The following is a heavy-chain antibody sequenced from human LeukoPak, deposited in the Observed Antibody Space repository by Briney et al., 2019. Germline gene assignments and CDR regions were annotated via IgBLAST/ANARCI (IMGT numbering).Heavy chain of an antibody. J-gene: IGHJ4*02. CDR3: ARDAYYDILTGYLDY. CDR2: IRDSGYNT. V-gene: IGHV3-23*01. Sequence: PGGSLRLSCAASGFTFSSYWMHWVRHAPGKGLEWVSAIRDSGYNTYYADSVKGRFTISRDNSKNTLYLQMNSLRAEDTAVYYCARDAYYDILTGYLDYWGQGTLVTVSS. CDR1: GFTFSSYW. D-gene: IGHD3-9*01.